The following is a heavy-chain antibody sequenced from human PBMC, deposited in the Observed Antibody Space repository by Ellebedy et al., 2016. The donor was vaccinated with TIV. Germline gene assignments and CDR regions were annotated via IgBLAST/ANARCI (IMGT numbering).Heavy chain of an antibody. Sequence: MPSETLSLTCTVSGGSIISSSYYWGWVRQPPGKGLEWIGSVYYSGNTYYNPSLKSRVTMSADTSKNQFSLNLRSVTAADTAVYYCARRFGGAVGSWGQGTLVIVSS. CDR1: GGSIISSSYY. J-gene: IGHJ5*02. CDR3: ARRFGGAVGS. CDR2: VYYSGNT. D-gene: IGHD6-13*01. V-gene: IGHV4-39*01.